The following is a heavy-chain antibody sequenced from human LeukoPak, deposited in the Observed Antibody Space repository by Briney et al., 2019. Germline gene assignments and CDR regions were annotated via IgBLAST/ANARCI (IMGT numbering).Heavy chain of an antibody. D-gene: IGHD3-16*02. V-gene: IGHV3-30*10. CDR2: FSFDGSTK. CDR1: GFTHTTYA. Sequence: GGSLRLSCPPTGFTHTTYAIHWVRQAPGKGLEWVAMFSFDGSTKYNTDSVQGRFTIFRDTSQNTLDLQMNSLRPEDTAVYYCARGYRAYDDAFDIWGHGTLVTVSS. CDR3: ARGYRAYDDAFDI. J-gene: IGHJ3*02.